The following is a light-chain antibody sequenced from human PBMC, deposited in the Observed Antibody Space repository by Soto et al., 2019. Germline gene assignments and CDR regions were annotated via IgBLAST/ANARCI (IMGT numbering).Light chain of an antibody. CDR2: KAS. CDR3: QQYNDFSWT. V-gene: IGKV1-5*03. J-gene: IGKJ1*01. Sequence: IQMTQSPSTLSASVGDRVAITCRASQSIGIWLAWYPKKPGNAPRFLIYKASTLQTGVPSRISGSGSGTEFTLTIGSLQPDDFATSYCQQYNDFSWTFGQGTKVEIK. CDR1: QSIGIW.